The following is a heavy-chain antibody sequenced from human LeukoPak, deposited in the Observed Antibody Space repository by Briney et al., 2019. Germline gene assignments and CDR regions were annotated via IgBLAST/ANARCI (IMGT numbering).Heavy chain of an antibody. V-gene: IGHV3-21*01. CDR3: ARAKWVGTTDNWFDP. Sequence: GGSLRLSCAASEFTFSKYWMHWVRQAPGRGLEWVSSITSSSSYIYYGDSVKGRFTISRDNAKNSLYLQMNSLRAEDTAVYYCARAKWVGTTDNWFDPWGQGTLVTVSS. CDR2: ITSSSSYI. D-gene: IGHD1-1*01. J-gene: IGHJ5*02. CDR1: EFTFSKYW.